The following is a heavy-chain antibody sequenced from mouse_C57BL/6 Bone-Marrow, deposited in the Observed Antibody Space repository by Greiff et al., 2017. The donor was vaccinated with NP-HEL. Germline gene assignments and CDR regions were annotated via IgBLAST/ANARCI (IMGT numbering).Heavy chain of an antibody. CDR1: GYSITSGYY. CDR2: ISYDGSN. Sequence: EVKLVESGPGLVKPSQSLSLTCSVTGYSITSGYYWNWIRQFPGNKLEWMGYISYDGSNNYNPSLKNRISITRDTSKNQFFLKLNSVTTEDTATYYCARDQPYYYGSSWYFDVWGTGTTVTVSS. D-gene: IGHD1-1*01. CDR3: ARDQPYYYGSSWYFDV. V-gene: IGHV3-6*01. J-gene: IGHJ1*03.